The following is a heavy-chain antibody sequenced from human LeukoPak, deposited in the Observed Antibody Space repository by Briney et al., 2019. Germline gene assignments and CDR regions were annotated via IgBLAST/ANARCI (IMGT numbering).Heavy chain of an antibody. D-gene: IGHD2-2*01. CDR2: ISYDGSNK. CDR1: GFTFSSYA. V-gene: IGHV3-30-3*01. CDR3: ARDGPAAISAFGYYYMDV. J-gene: IGHJ6*03. Sequence: GGSLRLSCAASGFTFSSYAMHWVRQAPGKGLEWVAVISYDGSNKYYADSVKGRFTISRDNSKNTLYLQMNSLRAEDTAVYDCARDGPAAISAFGYYYMDVWGKGTTVTVSS.